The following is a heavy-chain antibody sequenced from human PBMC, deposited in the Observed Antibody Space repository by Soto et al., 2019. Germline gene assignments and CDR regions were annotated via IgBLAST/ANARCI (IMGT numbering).Heavy chain of an antibody. CDR3: TSNLGELSFPRAFDI. D-gene: IGHD3-16*02. Sequence: EVQLVESGGGLVQPGGSLKLSCAASGFTVSGSAVHWVRQASGKGLEWVGRIRSKTNSYATAYAASVKGRFTISRDDSKNTAYVQMNSLITEDTAVYYGTSNLGELSFPRAFDIWGQGTMVTVSS. V-gene: IGHV3-73*01. CDR2: IRSKTNSYAT. CDR1: GFTVSGSA. J-gene: IGHJ3*02.